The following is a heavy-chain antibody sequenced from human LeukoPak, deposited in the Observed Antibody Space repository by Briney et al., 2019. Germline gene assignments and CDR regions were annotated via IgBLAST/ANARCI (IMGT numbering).Heavy chain of an antibody. CDR1: GYTFTGYY. J-gene: IGHJ4*02. CDR2: INPNSGGT. Sequence: ASVKVSCKASGYTFTGYYMHWVRQAPGQGLEWMGRINPNSGGTNYAQKFQGRVTMTRDTSISTAYMEVSRLRSDDTAVYYCARDGGGITFGGVIVRPDYWGQGTLVTVSS. V-gene: IGHV1-2*06. CDR3: ARDGGGITFGGVIVRPDY. D-gene: IGHD3-16*02.